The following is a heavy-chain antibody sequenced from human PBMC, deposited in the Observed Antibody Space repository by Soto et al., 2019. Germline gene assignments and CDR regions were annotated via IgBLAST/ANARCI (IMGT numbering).Heavy chain of an antibody. CDR3: VRDNNWSFDY. Sequence: AGSLRLSCAASGVIFSSHWVHWVRQAPGKGLVGVSHIGPDGSNIWEADSVQGRFTISRDNARNRLYLQMNSLRDEDTAIYYCVRDNNWSFDYWGQGILVTVSS. D-gene: IGHD1-1*01. J-gene: IGHJ4*02. CDR2: IGPDGSNI. CDR1: GVIFSSHW. V-gene: IGHV3-74*01.